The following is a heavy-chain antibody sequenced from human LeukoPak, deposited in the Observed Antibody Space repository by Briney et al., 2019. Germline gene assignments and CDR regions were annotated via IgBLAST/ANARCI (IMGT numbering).Heavy chain of an antibody. CDR1: GFTFSSCG. J-gene: IGHJ4*02. D-gene: IGHD1-14*01. CDR2: IGPTGTDR. CDR3: ATETIGRHYDY. Sequence: GGSLRLSCAASGFTFSSCGFNWVRQAPGKGLEWVSSIGPTGTDRYYADSVRGRFTISRGNAKNSMYPQMDSLRDEDTAVYYCATETIGRHYDYWGQGTLLTVSS. V-gene: IGHV3-21*01.